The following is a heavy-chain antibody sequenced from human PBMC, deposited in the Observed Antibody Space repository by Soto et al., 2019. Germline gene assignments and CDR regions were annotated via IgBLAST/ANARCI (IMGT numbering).Heavy chain of an antibody. D-gene: IGHD3-3*01. Sequence: EVQLLESGGGLVQPGGSLRLSCAASGFTFSTYAMSWVRQAPGKGLEWVSAISGGGGNVNYADSVKGRFTISRDNSRTVVYLEMRSLRAEDTAMYYCAKYDFWSSYYIGDSFEYLGQGTLVTVSS. CDR1: GFTFSTYA. CDR2: ISGGGGNV. J-gene: IGHJ4*02. V-gene: IGHV3-23*01. CDR3: AKYDFWSSYYIGDSFEY.